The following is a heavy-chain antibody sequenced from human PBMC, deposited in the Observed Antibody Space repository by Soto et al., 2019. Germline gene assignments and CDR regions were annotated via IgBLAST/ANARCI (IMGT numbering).Heavy chain of an antibody. Sequence: ASVKVSCKASGYTFTSYAMHWVRQAPGQRLEWMGWINAGNGNTKYSQKFQGRVTITRDTSASTAYMELSSLRSEDTAVYYCAMDAPLLLWFGELFDPEKSYYYYMDVWGKGTTVTVSS. CDR1: GYTFTSYA. J-gene: IGHJ6*03. V-gene: IGHV1-3*01. CDR3: AMDAPLLLWFGELFDPEKSYYYYMDV. D-gene: IGHD3-10*01. CDR2: INAGNGNT.